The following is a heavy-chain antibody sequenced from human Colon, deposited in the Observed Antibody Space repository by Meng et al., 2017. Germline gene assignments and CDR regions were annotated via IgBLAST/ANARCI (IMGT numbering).Heavy chain of an antibody. V-gene: IGHV3-30*01. CDR2: ISYDGSNK. CDR1: GFTFSSYA. CDR3: ARSRIVGATLGY. Sequence: GGSLRLSCAASGFTFSSYAMHWVRQAPGKGLEWVAVISYDGSNKYYADSVKGRFTISRDNSKNTLYLQMNSLRAEDTAVYYCARSRIVGATLGYWGQGNLV. J-gene: IGHJ4*02. D-gene: IGHD1-26*01.